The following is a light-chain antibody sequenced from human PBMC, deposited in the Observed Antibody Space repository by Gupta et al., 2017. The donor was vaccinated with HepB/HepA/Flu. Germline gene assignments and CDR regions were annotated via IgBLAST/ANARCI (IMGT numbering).Light chain of an antibody. CDR1: TSNIGNNY. V-gene: IGLV1-51*02. Sequence: QSVLPQPPSVSAAPGQKVTISCSGSTSNIGNNYVSWYQQLPGTAPKLLIYENNKRPSGIPDRFSGSKSGTSATLGITGLQTGDEADFYCGTWDSSLSAYVFGTGTEVTVL. CDR2: ENN. J-gene: IGLJ1*01. CDR3: GTWDSSLSAYV.